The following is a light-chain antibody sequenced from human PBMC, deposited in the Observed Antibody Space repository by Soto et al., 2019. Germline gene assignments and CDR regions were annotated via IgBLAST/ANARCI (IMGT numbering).Light chain of an antibody. V-gene: IGKV1-27*01. J-gene: IGKJ1*01. CDR3: QKYNRAPWT. CDR2: TAS. Sequence: DIQMTQSPSSLSASVGDTVTITCRASQDIGYYLAWYQQKPGSAPKLLIYTASTLHSGVPSRFSGSRSGTDFTLIISSLQPEDGATYYCQKYNRAPWTFGQGTKVDIK. CDR1: QDIGYY.